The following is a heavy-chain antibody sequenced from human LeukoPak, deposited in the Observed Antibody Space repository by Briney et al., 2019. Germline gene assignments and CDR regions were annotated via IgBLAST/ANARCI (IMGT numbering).Heavy chain of an antibody. J-gene: IGHJ4*02. V-gene: IGHV1-69*13. CDR2: IIPIFGTA. CDR3: ARQGGVIAATPFDY. CDR1: GGTFSSYA. D-gene: IGHD2-15*01. Sequence: SVKVSCKASGGTFSSYAISWVRQAPGQGLEWMGGIIPIFGTANYAQKFQGRVTITADESTSTAYMELRSLRSDDTAVYYCARQGGVIAATPFDYWGQGTLVTVSS.